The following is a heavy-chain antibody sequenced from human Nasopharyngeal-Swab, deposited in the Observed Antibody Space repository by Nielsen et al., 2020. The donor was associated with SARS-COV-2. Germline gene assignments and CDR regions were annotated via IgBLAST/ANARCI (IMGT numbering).Heavy chain of an antibody. Sequence: SVTVSCKASGGIFGTYVLRWVRQAPAQGLEWMGGIIPIFGTPNYAQKFRGRVTMTADESTSTAYMELSSLRSEDTAVYYCARGYFVDYYFSYMDVWGKGTTVTVSS. V-gene: IGHV1-69*13. J-gene: IGHJ6*03. CDR2: IIPIFGTP. CDR3: ARGYFVDYYFSYMDV. CDR1: GGIFGTYV. D-gene: IGHD3-9*01.